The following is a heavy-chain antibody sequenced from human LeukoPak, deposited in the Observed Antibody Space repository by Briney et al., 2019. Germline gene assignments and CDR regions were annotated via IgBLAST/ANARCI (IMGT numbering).Heavy chain of an antibody. CDR1: GFTFSSYA. CDR3: AKDDSVLWFGELLYRFDY. CDR2: ISGSGGNT. V-gene: IGHV3-23*01. Sequence: GGSLRLSCAASGFTFSSYAMSWVRQAPGKGLEWVSAISGSGGNTYYADSVKGRFTISRDNSKNTLYLQMNSLRAEDTAVYYCAKDDSVLWFGELLYRFDYWGQGTLVTVSS. J-gene: IGHJ4*02. D-gene: IGHD3-10*01.